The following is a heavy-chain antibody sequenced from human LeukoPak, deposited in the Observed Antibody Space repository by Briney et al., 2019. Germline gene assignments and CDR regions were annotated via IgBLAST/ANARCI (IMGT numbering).Heavy chain of an antibody. CDR2: IYSVGST. J-gene: IGHJ4*02. V-gene: IGHV3-53*01. CDR3: VRDFVSSSWMGY. Sequence: GGSLRLSCAASGFTVSNNYMSWVRQAPGKGLEWVSVIYSVGSTYYADSVKGRFTISRDNSKDNLYLQMNSLSAEDTAVYYCVRDFVSSSWMGYWGQGTLVTVSS. D-gene: IGHD6-13*01. CDR1: GFTVSNNY.